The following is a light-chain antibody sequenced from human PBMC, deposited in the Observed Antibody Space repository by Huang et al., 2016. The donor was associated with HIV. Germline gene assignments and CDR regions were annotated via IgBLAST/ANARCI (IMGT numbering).Light chain of an antibody. CDR2: EAS. CDR1: QNVRNN. Sequence: ETLMTQFPATLSVSPGERATLSCRASQNVRNNLAWYQQKPGQAPRLLFYEASSRATCVPGRFSASGSGIDFTLTIISLQSEDFAVYYCQQFNNWPPAFGGGTTVEIK. J-gene: IGKJ4*01. CDR3: QQFNNWPPA. V-gene: IGKV3-15*01.